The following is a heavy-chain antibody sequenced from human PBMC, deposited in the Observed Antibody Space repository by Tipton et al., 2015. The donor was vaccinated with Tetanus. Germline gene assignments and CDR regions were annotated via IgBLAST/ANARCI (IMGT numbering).Heavy chain of an antibody. J-gene: IGHJ4*02. V-gene: IGHV4-39*07. CDR1: GGSMSAGGHY. CDR2: ISYSGRT. CDR3: ARANYDFPKKGPFDS. Sequence: TLSLTCIVSGGSMSAGGHYGAWIRQSPGKGLEWIGSISYSGRTYYSPSLKSRITISQDKSKNQFSLRLTSVTAADTAVYYCARANYDFPKKGPFDSWGPGSLVIVSS. D-gene: IGHD3-3*01.